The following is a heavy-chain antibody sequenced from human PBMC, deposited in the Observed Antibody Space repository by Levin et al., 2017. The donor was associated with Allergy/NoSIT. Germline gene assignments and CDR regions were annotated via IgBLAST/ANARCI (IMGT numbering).Heavy chain of an antibody. CDR3: ARDLERSQGGGSRADYYYGMDV. D-gene: IGHD3-3*01. J-gene: IGHJ6*02. Sequence: GGSLRLSCAASGFTFSSYAMHWVRQAPGKGLEWVAVISYDGSNKYYADSVKGRFTISRDNSKNTLYLQMNSLRAEDTAVYYCARDLERSQGGGSRADYYYGMDVWGQGTTVTVSS. CDR2: ISYDGSNK. V-gene: IGHV3-30-3*01. CDR1: GFTFSSYA.